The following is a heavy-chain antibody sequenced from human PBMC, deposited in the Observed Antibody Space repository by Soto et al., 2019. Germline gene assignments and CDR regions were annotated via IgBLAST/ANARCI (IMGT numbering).Heavy chain of an antibody. V-gene: IGHV1-3*01. Sequence: ASVKVSCKASGYTFTRYTMNWVRQAPGQRLEWMGWINPDNGNTKSSQKFQDRVIITRDTSASTAYMDLSSLRSEDTAVYYCAREFCSGGSCYLGVDYYYYGMDVWGQGTTVTVSS. CDR2: INPDNGNT. J-gene: IGHJ6*02. CDR3: AREFCSGGSCYLGVDYYYYGMDV. CDR1: GYTFTRYT. D-gene: IGHD2-15*01.